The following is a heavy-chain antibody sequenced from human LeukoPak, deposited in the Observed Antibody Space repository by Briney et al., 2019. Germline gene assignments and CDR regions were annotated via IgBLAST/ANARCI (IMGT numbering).Heavy chain of an antibody. Sequence: SETLSLTCTVSGGSVNSGSYYWSWIRQPPGKGLEWIGYIYYSGSTNYNLSLKSRVTISVDTSKNQFSLKLSSVTAADTAVYYCARKFINWNYVLDYWGQGTLVTVSS. V-gene: IGHV4-61*01. CDR3: ARKFINWNYVLDY. CDR1: GGSVNSGSYY. J-gene: IGHJ4*02. CDR2: IYYSGST. D-gene: IGHD1-7*01.